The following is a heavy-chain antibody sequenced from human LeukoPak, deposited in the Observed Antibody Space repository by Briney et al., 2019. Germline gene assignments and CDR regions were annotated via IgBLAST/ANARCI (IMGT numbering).Heavy chain of an antibody. J-gene: IGHJ5*02. D-gene: IGHD3-3*01. Sequence: SETLSLTCAVYGGSFSGYYCTWIRQPPGKGLEWIGEINHSGSTNYNPSLKSRVTISVDTSKSQFSLKLSSVTAADTAIYFCARRGLRFLESVKYSWFDPWGQGTLVTVSS. CDR1: GGSFSGYY. CDR2: INHSGST. CDR3: ARRGLRFLESVKYSWFDP. V-gene: IGHV4-34*01.